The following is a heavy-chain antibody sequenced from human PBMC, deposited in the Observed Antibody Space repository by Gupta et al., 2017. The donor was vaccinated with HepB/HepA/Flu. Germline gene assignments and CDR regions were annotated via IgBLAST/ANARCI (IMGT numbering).Heavy chain of an antibody. J-gene: IGHJ6*02. Sequence: QVPLQESGRGLVKPSETLPLTCPVSGVSISGYYWSWIRQPPGKGLEWSGYIYHTGGTNYSPSLKSRVTISGDTSKNQFSLKLTSVPAADTAVYYCARDLVGMDVWGHWTTVTVSS. D-gene: IGHD6-6*01. V-gene: IGHV4-59*01. CDR1: GVSISGYY. CDR3: ARDLVGMDV. CDR2: IYHTGGT.